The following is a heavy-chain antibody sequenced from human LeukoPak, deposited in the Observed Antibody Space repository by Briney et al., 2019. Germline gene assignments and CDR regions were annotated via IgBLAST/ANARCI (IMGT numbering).Heavy chain of an antibody. J-gene: IGHJ4*02. D-gene: IGHD3-22*01. Sequence: ATVKISCKASGYTFTDYYMHWVQQAPGKGLEWMGRVDPEDGETIYAEKFQGRVTITADTSTDTAYMELSSLRSEDTAVYYCATVMQYYDSSGYIDYWGRGTLVTVSS. CDR1: GYTFTDYY. CDR3: ATVMQYYDSSGYIDY. CDR2: VDPEDGET. V-gene: IGHV1-69-2*01.